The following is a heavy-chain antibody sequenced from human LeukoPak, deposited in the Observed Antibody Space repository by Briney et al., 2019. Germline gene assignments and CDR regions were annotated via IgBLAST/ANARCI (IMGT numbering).Heavy chain of an antibody. V-gene: IGHV3-23*01. D-gene: IGHD1-26*01. CDR1: GFTFSSYA. Sequence: GGSLRLSCTASGFTFSSYAMSWVRQAPGKGLEWVSAISGSGGSTYYADSVKGRFTISRDNSENTLYLQMNSLRAEDTALYYCARVGSYFDYWGQGTLVTVSS. CDR2: ISGSGGST. J-gene: IGHJ4*02. CDR3: ARVGSYFDY.